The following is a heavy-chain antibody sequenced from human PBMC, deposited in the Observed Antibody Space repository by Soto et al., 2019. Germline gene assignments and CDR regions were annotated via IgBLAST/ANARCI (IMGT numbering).Heavy chain of an antibody. CDR1: GESISSSSYY. D-gene: IGHD2-21*02. CDR3: ARQRTTVVTQACFDH. J-gene: IGHJ4*02. CDR2: IYYSGRT. V-gene: IGHV4-39*01. Sequence: SETLSLTCIVSGESISSSSYYWGWIRQPPGKGLEWIGSIYYSGRTYYNPSFKSRVTISIDTSKNQFSLKLSSVTATDTAVYYCARQRTTVVTQACFDHWGQGALVTVSS.